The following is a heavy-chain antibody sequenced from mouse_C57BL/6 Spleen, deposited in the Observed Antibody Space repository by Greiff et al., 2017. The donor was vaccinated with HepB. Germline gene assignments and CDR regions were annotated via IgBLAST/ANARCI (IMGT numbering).Heavy chain of an antibody. CDR3: ARALYSNYSYWYFDV. Sequence: VQLQQSGAELARPGASVKLSCKASGYTFTSYGISWVKQRTGQGLEWIGEIYPRSGNTYYNEKFKGKATLTADKSSSTAYMELRSLTSEDSAVYFCARALYSNYSYWYFDVWGTGTTVTVSS. D-gene: IGHD2-5*01. CDR2: IYPRSGNT. J-gene: IGHJ1*03. CDR1: GYTFTSYG. V-gene: IGHV1-81*01.